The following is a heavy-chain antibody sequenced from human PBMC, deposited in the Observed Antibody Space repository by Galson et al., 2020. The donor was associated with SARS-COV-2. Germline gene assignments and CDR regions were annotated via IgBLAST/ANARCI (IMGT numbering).Heavy chain of an antibody. CDR1: GFSLSTSGMC. D-gene: IGHD6-19*01. J-gene: IGHJ3*02. V-gene: IGHV2-70*01. CDR3: ARNRYSSGWYRAFDI. CDR2: IAWDDDK. Sequence: SGPTLVKPTQTLTLTCTFSGFSLSTSGMCVSWIRQPPGKALEWLALIAWDDDKYYSTSLKTRLTISKDTSKNQVVLTMTNMDPVDTATYYCARNRYSSGWYRAFDIWGQGTMVTVSS.